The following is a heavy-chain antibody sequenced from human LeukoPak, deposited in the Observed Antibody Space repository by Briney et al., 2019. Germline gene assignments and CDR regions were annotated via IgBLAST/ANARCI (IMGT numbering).Heavy chain of an antibody. CDR3: ARLLEHYYDSSGPDDAFDI. D-gene: IGHD3-22*01. CDR2: IYPGDSDT. V-gene: IGHV5-51*01. CDR1: GYSFTSYW. J-gene: IGHJ3*02. Sequence: GASLKISCKGSGYSFTSYWIGWVRQMPGKGLEWMGIIYPGDSDTRYSPSFQGQVTISADKSISTAYLQWSSLKASDTAMYYCARLLEHYYDSSGPDDAFDIWGQGTMVTVSS.